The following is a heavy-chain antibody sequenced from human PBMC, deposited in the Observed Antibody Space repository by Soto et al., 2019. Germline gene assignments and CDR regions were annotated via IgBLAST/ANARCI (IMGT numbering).Heavy chain of an antibody. CDR3: AREYYGLLTGYYTDD. J-gene: IGHJ4*02. CDR1: GFPFSSYW. Sequence: EVQLVESGGDLVQRGGSLRLSCAASGFPFSSYWMHWVRHTPGKGLDWVARISGDGVTTYYADSVTGRFTVSRDNAKNTLSLQISGLRAEDTAVYYCAREYYGLLTGYYTDDGGQGTLVSVSS. V-gene: IGHV3-74*01. D-gene: IGHD3-9*01. CDR2: ISGDGVTT.